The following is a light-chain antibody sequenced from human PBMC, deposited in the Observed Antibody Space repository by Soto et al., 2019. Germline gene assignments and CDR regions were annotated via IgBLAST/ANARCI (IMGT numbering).Light chain of an antibody. CDR3: QVYGILPWT. J-gene: IGKJ1*01. Sequence: EIVFTQSPVTLSVSPGETATLSCRASQSVSTNQLAWYQYKRGQAPRLVFHSATTRANAFPSRFSASGSGTDFTLTISGLQPEDFALYYCQVYGILPWTFGQGTKVDIK. CDR1: QSVSTNQ. V-gene: IGKV3-20*01. CDR2: SAT.